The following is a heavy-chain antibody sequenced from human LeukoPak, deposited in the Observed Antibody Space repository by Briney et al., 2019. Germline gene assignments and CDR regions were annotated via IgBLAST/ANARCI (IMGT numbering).Heavy chain of an antibody. D-gene: IGHD3-22*01. CDR2: IYYSGST. CDR3: ARGIMAQYYYDSSGYSYYFDY. V-gene: IGHV4-30-4*07. Sequence: SQTLSLTCAVSGGSISSGGYSWSWIRQPPGKGLEWIGYIYYSGSTNYNPSLKSRVTISVDTSKNQFSLKLSSVTAADTAVYYCARGIMAQYYYDSSGYSYYFDYWGQGTLVTVSS. J-gene: IGHJ4*02. CDR1: GGSISSGGYS.